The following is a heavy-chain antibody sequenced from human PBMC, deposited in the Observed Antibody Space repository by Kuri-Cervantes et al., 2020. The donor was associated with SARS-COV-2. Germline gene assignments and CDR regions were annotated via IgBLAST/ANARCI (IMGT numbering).Heavy chain of an antibody. J-gene: IGHJ4*02. V-gene: IGHV5-51*01. CDR1: GGSISSYY. D-gene: IGHD2-2*03. Sequence: GESPEIPCTGFGGSISSYYWSWIRQPPGKGLEWIGIIYPGDSDTRYSPSFQGQVPISADKSLSTAYLQWTSLKASDTAMYYCARQWGSLDTVYYFDYWGQGPLVTVSS. CDR3: ARQWGSLDTVYYFDY. CDR2: IYPGDSDT.